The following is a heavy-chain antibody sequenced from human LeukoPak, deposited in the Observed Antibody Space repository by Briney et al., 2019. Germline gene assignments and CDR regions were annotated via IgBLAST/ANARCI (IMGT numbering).Heavy chain of an antibody. Sequence: GASVKVSCKASGYTFSDYYIYWVRQAPGQGPEWMGWINPNSGVTNYAQKFQGRVTMTTDTSSSTGSMELSRLRSDDTAVYYCAREGYYYDSSGYYLCWGQGTPVTVSS. CDR1: GYTFSDYY. CDR3: AREGYYYDSSGYYLC. J-gene: IGHJ4*02. CDR2: INPNSGVT. D-gene: IGHD3-22*01. V-gene: IGHV1-2*02.